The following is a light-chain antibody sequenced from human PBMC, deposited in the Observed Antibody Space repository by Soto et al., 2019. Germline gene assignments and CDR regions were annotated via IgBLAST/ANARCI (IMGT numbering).Light chain of an antibody. CDR3: QQYGSSGT. V-gene: IGKV3-20*01. J-gene: IGKJ1*01. CDR1: QSVSYY. Sequence: EIVLTQPPGTLSLSPGERATLSCRASQSVSYYLAWYQQKPGQAPRLLIYDASSRAAGVPDRFSGSGSGTDFTLTISRLEPEDFAVYYCQQYGSSGTFGQGTKVDIK. CDR2: DAS.